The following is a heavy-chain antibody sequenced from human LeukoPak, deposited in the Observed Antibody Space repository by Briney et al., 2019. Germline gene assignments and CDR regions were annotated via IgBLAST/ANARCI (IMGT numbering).Heavy chain of an antibody. CDR3: ATPQGRWYVLSHYYYMDV. CDR2: ISGSGGST. CDR1: GFTFSSYA. V-gene: IGHV3-23*01. Sequence: GGSLRLSCAASGFTFSSYAMSWVRQAPGKGLEWVSAISGSGGSTYYADSVKGRFTISRDNSKNTLYLQIHSLRAEDTAVYYCATPQGRWYVLSHYYYMDVWGKGTTVTVSS. J-gene: IGHJ6*03. D-gene: IGHD6-13*01.